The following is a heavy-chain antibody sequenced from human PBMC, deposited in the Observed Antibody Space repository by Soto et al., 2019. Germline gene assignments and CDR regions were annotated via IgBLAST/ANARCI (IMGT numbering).Heavy chain of an antibody. V-gene: IGHV4-39*01. CDR1: GGSISRSSYY. CDR3: ARAMVVTQNWFDP. CDR2: IYYSGST. Sequence: SETLSLTCSVSGGSISRSSYYWGWIRQPPGKGLEWIGTIYYSGSTYYNPSLKSRVTISVDTSKNQFSLKLNSVTAADTAVYYCARAMVVTQNWFDPWGQGTLVTVSS. J-gene: IGHJ5*02. D-gene: IGHD2-21*02.